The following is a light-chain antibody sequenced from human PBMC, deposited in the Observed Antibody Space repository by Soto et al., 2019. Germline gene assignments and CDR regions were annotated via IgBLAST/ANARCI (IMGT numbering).Light chain of an antibody. CDR2: QNT. Sequence: SYELTQPPSVSVSPGQTASITCSGDKLGDKYACWYQQKPGQSPVLVIYQNTKRPSGIPQRFSGSNSGNTATLTIRGTQAMDEADYYCQAWDRSTVVFGGGTKLTVL. J-gene: IGLJ2*01. CDR1: KLGDKY. CDR3: QAWDRSTVV. V-gene: IGLV3-1*01.